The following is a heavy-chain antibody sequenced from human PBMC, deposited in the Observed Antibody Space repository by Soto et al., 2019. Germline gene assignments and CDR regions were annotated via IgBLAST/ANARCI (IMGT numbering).Heavy chain of an antibody. CDR2: IYYSGST. CDR3: ARVARLRITAFET. Sequence: SETLSLTCTVSGGSISSGGYYWSWIRQHPGKGLEWIGYIYYSGSTYYNPSLKSRVTISVDTSKNQFSLKLSSVTAADTAVYYCARVARLRITAFETWGQGTMVTVSS. CDR1: GGSISSGGYY. D-gene: IGHD3-10*01. J-gene: IGHJ3*02. V-gene: IGHV4-31*03.